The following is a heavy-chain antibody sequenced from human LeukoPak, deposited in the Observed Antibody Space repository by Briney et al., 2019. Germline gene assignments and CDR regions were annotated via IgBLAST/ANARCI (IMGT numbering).Heavy chain of an antibody. J-gene: IGHJ4*02. Sequence: PSETLSLTCTVSGRSISSYYGSWIRQPAGKGLEWIGRIYTSGSTNYNPSLKSRVTMSVDTSKNQFSLKLSSVTAADTAVYYCARDLGDYAEYFDYWGQGTLVTVSS. D-gene: IGHD4-17*01. CDR1: GRSISSYY. V-gene: IGHV4-4*07. CDR2: IYTSGST. CDR3: ARDLGDYAEYFDY.